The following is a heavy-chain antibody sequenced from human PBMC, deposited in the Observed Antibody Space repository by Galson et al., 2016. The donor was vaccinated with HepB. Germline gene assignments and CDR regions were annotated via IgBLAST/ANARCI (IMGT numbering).Heavy chain of an antibody. V-gene: IGHV3-48*01. J-gene: IGHJ3*01. CDR1: GFSFSAYS. CDR3: VRDHFYAFDV. Sequence: SLRLSCAASGFSFSAYSMNWVRQAPGKGLEWLSYITNSGSTIFAADSVKGRFIISRDDAKDSLYLQMNSLGVGDTAVYYCVRDHFYAFDVWGQGTVVTGSS. CDR2: ITNSGSTI.